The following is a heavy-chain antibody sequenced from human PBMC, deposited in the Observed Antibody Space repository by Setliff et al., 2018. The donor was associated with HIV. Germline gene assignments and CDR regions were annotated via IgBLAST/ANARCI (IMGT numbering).Heavy chain of an antibody. CDR2: LSPSGTT. D-gene: IGHD4-17*01. Sequence: PSETLSLTCTVYGGSFSNYYTNWIRQPPGKGLEWIGELSPSGTTRSNPSLQSRVAISLDTSNNQFSLKLTSVAAADTAMYYCASFFVTTVTNQDYWGQGTPVTVSS. J-gene: IGHJ4*02. CDR3: ASFFVTTVTNQDY. V-gene: IGHV4-34*01. CDR1: GGSFSNYY.